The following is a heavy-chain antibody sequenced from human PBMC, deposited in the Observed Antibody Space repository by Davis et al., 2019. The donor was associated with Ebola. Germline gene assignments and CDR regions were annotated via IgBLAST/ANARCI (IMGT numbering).Heavy chain of an antibody. D-gene: IGHD6-13*01. CDR3: ARRGTSSWYAGWFDP. J-gene: IGHJ5*02. CDR2: IFQSGSP. V-gene: IGHV4-61*01. Sequence: MPSETLSLTCTVSGGSVSSGTDYWTWIRQPPGKGLEWIGYIFQSGSPYYNPSLKSRVTMLVDTSKNQFSLKLSSVTAADTAMYYCARRGTSSWYAGWFDPWGQGTLVTVSS. CDR1: GGSVSSGTDY.